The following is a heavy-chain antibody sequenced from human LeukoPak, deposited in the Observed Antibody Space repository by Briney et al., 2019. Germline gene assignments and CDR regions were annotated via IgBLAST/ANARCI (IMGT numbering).Heavy chain of an antibody. CDR2: ISSSSSTI. Sequence: PGGSLRLSCAASGFTFSNYNMNWVRQAPGKGLEWVSYISSSSSTIYYADSVKGRFTISRDNAKNSLYLQMNSLRAEDTAMYYCARDHYYGSGSSYKDYWGQGSLVTVSS. CDR1: GFTFSNYN. CDR3: ARDHYYGSGSSYKDY. J-gene: IGHJ4*02. D-gene: IGHD3-10*01. V-gene: IGHV3-48*01.